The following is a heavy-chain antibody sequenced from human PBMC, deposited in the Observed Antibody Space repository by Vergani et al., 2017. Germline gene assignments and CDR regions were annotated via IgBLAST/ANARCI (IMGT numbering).Heavy chain of an antibody. D-gene: IGHD6-13*01. Sequence: QVQLQESGPGLVKPSQTLSLSCTVSGGSVRTSIGYYWTWIRQPAGMTLEGIGEIFSRGTTNYNPSFKNRLTMSVDTSKNQFSLKLNSVTAADTAVYYCARGSRAEGGSGPDKWGQGTLVTVSS. J-gene: IGHJ4*02. CDR2: IFSRGTT. CDR1: GGSVRTSIGYY. V-gene: IGHV4-61*02. CDR3: ARGSRAEGGSGPDK.